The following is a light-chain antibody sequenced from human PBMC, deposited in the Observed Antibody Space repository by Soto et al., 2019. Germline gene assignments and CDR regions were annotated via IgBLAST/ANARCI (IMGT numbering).Light chain of an antibody. CDR2: GVS. J-gene: IGLJ1*01. CDR1: SSDVGGYKY. CDR3: CSYAGGPEV. V-gene: IGLV2-11*01. Sequence: QSVLTQPRSVSGSPGQSVTISCTGTSSDVGGYKYVSWHQQKPGKAPKLIIYGVSRWPSGVPNRFSGSKSGNRASLTISGLQAEDEGDYYCCSYAGGPEVFGTGTKVTVL.